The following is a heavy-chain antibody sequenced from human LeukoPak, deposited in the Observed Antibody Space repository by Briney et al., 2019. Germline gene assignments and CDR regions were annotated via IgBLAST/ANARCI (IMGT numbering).Heavy chain of an antibody. J-gene: IGHJ6*03. Sequence: SETLSLTCTVSDGPIRSHYWNWIRESPLKGLEWIGDISNSGSTKYNPSLKSRVTISIDTSKSQFSLRLTSVTAADTAVYYCGRDALVGYFSYYYIDVWGKGTTVTVSS. V-gene: IGHV4-59*11. CDR3: GRDALVGYFSYYYIDV. D-gene: IGHD2-15*01. CDR2: ISNSGST. CDR1: DGPIRSHY.